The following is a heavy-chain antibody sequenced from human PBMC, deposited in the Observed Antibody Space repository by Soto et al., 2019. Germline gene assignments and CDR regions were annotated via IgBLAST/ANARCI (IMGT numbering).Heavy chain of an antibody. V-gene: IGHV1-46*01. D-gene: IGHD6-13*01. J-gene: IGHJ4*02. Sequence: QVQLVQSGAEVKKPGASVKVSCKASGYIFTNYYIHWVRQAPGQGLEWMAIINPLPTSGSTNYAQKVPGRVTVTRDTSTSTVYRERSSLRADDTAVYYGARELAAAAYWGQGTLVTVSS. CDR2: INPLPTSGST. CDR1: GYIFTNYY. CDR3: ARELAAAAY.